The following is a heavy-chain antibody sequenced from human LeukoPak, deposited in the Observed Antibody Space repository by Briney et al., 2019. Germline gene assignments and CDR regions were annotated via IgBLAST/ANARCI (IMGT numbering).Heavy chain of an antibody. CDR3: AKAEPASGYDY. CDR1: GFTFSSYS. CDR2: ISSSSRTI. V-gene: IGHV3-48*01. D-gene: IGHD1-14*01. Sequence: WGSLRLSCAASGFTFSSYSMNWVRQAPGKGLECVSYISSSSRTIYYADSVKGRFTISRDNAKNSVYLQMNSLRAEDTAVYYCAKAEPASGYDYWGQGTLVTVSS. J-gene: IGHJ4*02.